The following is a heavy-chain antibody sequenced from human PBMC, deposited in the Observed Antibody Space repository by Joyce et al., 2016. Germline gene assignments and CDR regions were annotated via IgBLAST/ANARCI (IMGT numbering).Heavy chain of an antibody. CDR3: ARDDSSVNNWFDP. V-gene: IGHV3-21*01. CDR2: ISSRSTLI. CDR1: GFSFTTFT. D-gene: IGHD3-22*01. Sequence: EVHLVESGGGLVKPGGSLRLSCAASGFSFTTFTMNWVRQAPGKGLEWVSSISSRSTLIYYADSVKGRFTIARDNAKNSLYLQMNSLRAEDTALYYCARDDSSVNNWFDPWGHGTLVTVAS. J-gene: IGHJ5*02.